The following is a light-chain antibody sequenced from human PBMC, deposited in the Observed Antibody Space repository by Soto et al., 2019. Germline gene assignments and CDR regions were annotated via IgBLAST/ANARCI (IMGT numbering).Light chain of an antibody. Sequence: QSVLTQPPSVSRAPGQRGTISCTGSSSNIGAGYDVHWYQQLPGTAPKLLIYGNSNRPSGVPDRFSGSKSGTSASLAITGLQAEDEADYYCQSYDSSLSGSRVFGTGTKVTVL. CDR2: GNS. J-gene: IGLJ1*01. CDR3: QSYDSSLSGSRV. CDR1: SSNIGAGYD. V-gene: IGLV1-40*01.